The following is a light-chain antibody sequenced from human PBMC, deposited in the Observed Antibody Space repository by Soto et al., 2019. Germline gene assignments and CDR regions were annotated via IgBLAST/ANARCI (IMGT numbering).Light chain of an antibody. V-gene: IGKV1-12*02. CDR2: AAS. J-gene: IGKJ4*01. CDR1: QAVSNW. CDR3: QQTKRFAFP. Sequence: DIQMTQSPSSLSASVGDEVTLTCRASQAVSNWLAWYQHRPGSAPKLLIYAASNLPSGVPARFAGSGSGTVFTLTIKSLQPEDFATYYCQQTKRFAFPFGGGTKVDMK.